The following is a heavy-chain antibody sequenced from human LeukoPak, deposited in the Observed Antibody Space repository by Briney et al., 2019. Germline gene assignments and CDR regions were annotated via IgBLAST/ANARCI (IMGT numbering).Heavy chain of an antibody. D-gene: IGHD3-10*01. CDR2: ISAYNGNT. V-gene: IGHV1-18*04. J-gene: IGHJ4*02. Sequence: GASVKVSCKASGYTFSSYGISWVRQAPGQGLEWLGWISAYNGNTNYAQKLQGRVTMTADTSTSTAYMELRSLRSDDTAVYYCARGSGYGSGSYNDYWGQGTLVTVSS. CDR3: ARGSGYGSGSYNDY. CDR1: GYTFSSYG.